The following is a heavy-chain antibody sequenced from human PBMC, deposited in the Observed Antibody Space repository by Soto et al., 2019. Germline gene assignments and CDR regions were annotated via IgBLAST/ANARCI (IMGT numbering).Heavy chain of an antibody. CDR1: GGTFSSYA. Sequence: SVKISCKASGGTFSSYAISWVRQAPGQGLEWMGGIIPTFGTANYAQKFQGRVTITADESTSTAYMELSSLRSEDTAVYYCARGAIYCSSTSCYLGRGYYFDYWGQGTLVTVSS. CDR3: ARGAIYCSSTSCYLGRGYYFDY. D-gene: IGHD2-2*01. CDR2: IIPTFGTA. J-gene: IGHJ4*02. V-gene: IGHV1-69*13.